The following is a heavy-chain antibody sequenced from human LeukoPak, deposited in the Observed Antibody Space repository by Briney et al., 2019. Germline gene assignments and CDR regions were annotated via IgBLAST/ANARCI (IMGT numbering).Heavy chain of an antibody. V-gene: IGHV3-33*01. Sequence: PGRSLRLSCAASGFTFSSYGMHWVRQAPGEGLEWVAVIWYDGSNKYYADSVKGRFTISRDNSKNTLYLQMNSLRAEDTAVYYCARRAVSSSWTTYYYGMDVWGQGTTVTVSS. J-gene: IGHJ6*02. CDR3: ARRAVSSSWTTYYYGMDV. CDR1: GFTFSSYG. CDR2: IWYDGSNK. D-gene: IGHD6-13*01.